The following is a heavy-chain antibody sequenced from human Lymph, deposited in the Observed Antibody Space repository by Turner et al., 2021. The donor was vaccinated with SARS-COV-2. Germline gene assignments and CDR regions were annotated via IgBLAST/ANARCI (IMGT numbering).Heavy chain of an antibody. CDR2: TNPNRSNP. V-gene: IGHV1-8*02. CDR1: GYTFTSND. CDR3: ARGRNSGGGMDV. D-gene: IGHD1-26*01. J-gene: IGHJ6*02. Sequence: QVQLVQSGAVVKKPGASVKVSCKAPGYTFTSNDINWVRQATGQGLEGRVRTNPNRSNPGYAHKCQGRMTRATNTTISTAYMERRSLRSEDTAVYDGARGRNSGGGMDVWGQGTTVTVSS.